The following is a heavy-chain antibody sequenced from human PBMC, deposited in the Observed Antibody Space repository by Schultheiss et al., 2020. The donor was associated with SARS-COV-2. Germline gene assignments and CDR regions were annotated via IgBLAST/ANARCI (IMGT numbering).Heavy chain of an antibody. Sequence: SETLSLTCTVSGGSISSSRYWSWIRQPPGKGLEWIAYVYSSGSTSYNPSLKSRVTISVDTSKNQFSLKLSSVTTADTAVYYCARSATPYNWFDPWGQGTLVTVSS. J-gene: IGHJ5*02. CDR1: GGSISSSRY. D-gene: IGHD2-15*01. CDR3: ARSATPYNWFDP. V-gene: IGHV4-61*01. CDR2: VYSSGST.